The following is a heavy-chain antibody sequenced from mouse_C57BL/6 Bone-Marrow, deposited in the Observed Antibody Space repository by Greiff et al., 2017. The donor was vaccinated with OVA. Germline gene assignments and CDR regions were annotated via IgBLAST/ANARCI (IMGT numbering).Heavy chain of an antibody. D-gene: IGHD4-1*01. CDR1: GYTFTSYW. V-gene: IGHV1-62-2*01. Sequence: QVQLKQPGAELVKPGASVKMSCKASGYTFTSYWITWVKQRPGQGLEWIGWFYPGSGSIKYNEKFKDKATLTADKSSSTVYMELSRLTSEDSAVYFCARHEVGWDNFDYWGQGTTLTVSS. J-gene: IGHJ2*01. CDR3: ARHEVGWDNFDY. CDR2: FYPGSGSI.